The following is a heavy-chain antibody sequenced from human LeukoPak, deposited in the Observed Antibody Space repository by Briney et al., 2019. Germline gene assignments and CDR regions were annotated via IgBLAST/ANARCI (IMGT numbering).Heavy chain of an antibody. CDR3: ARAGRDGTWQWLVPFDY. CDR1: GFTFSSYW. D-gene: IGHD6-19*01. Sequence: PGGSLRLSCAASGFTFSSYWMHWVRQAPGKGLVWVSRINSDGSSTSYADSVKGRFTISRDNAKNTLYLQMNSLRAEDTAVYYCARAGRDGTWQWLVPFDYWGQGTLVTVSS. J-gene: IGHJ4*02. CDR2: INSDGSST. V-gene: IGHV3-74*01.